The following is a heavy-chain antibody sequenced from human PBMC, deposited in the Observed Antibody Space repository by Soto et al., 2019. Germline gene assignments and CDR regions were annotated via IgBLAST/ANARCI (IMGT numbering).Heavy chain of an antibody. V-gene: IGHV1-3*01. CDR3: ARIYDIWTGEKHYYGRDV. CDR2: INADNGNT. J-gene: IGHJ6*02. Sequence: GASVKVSCKASGYTFTSYAMHWVRQAPGQRLEWMGWINADNGNTKYSQKFQGRVTITRDTSTSTAYMELSSPRSDDTAVYYCARIYDIWTGEKHYYGRDVWAQGTRVNVPS. CDR1: GYTFTSYA. D-gene: IGHD3-9*01.